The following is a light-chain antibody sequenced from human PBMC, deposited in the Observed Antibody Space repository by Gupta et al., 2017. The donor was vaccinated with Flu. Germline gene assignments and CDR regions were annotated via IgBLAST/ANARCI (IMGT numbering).Light chain of an antibody. Sequence: LGERATINCKSSQSVLYSSNNKNYLAWYQQKPGQPPKLLIYWASTRESGVPDRFSGSGSGTDFTLTISSLQAEDVAVYYCQQYYSTPPITFGQGTRLEIK. J-gene: IGKJ5*01. V-gene: IGKV4-1*01. CDR1: QSVLYSSNNKNY. CDR2: WAS. CDR3: QQYYSTPPIT.